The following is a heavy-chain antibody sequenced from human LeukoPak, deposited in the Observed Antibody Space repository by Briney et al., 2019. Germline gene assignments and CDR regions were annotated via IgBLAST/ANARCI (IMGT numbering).Heavy chain of an antibody. V-gene: IGHV1-69*04. Sequence: ASVKVSCKASGGTFSSYAINWVRQAPGQGLEWMGRIIPMLGTVNYAQKFQGRVTIIADTSTSTAYMELRSLRSDDTAVYYCARVPYDSSGYYYVPRSFDYWGQGTLVTVSS. D-gene: IGHD3-22*01. CDR3: ARVPYDSSGYYYVPRSFDY. CDR1: GGTFSSYA. J-gene: IGHJ4*02. CDR2: IIPMLGTV.